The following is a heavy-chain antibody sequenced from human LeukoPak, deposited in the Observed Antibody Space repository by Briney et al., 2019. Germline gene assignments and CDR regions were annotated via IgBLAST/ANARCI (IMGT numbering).Heavy chain of an antibody. CDR1: GFIFSSYG. CDR2: TRFDGSSK. CDR3: AKVYCSSTSCPHNLDY. Sequence: GGSLRLSCAASGFIFSSYGMHWVRQAPGKGLEWVAFTRFDGSSKYYADSVKGRFTISRDNSKNTLYLQMNSLRAEDTAVYYCAKVYCSSTSCPHNLDYWGQGTLVTVSS. J-gene: IGHJ4*02. V-gene: IGHV3-30*02. D-gene: IGHD2-2*01.